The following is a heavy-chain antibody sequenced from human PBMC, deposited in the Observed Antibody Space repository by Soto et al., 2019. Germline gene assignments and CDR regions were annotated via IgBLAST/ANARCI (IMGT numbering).Heavy chain of an antibody. Sequence: EVQLLESGGGLIQRGGSLRLSCTGSEFTFSNFVMSWVRQVPGKGLEWLACITASGGSTYYADSVKGRFYVSRDNSKSTLYLQLNSLEAEDTAVYHCAVHLGQNYYTLDVWGQGTTVHVSS. J-gene: IGHJ6*02. D-gene: IGHD1-26*01. CDR1: EFTFSNFV. CDR2: ITASGGST. CDR3: AVHLGQNYYTLDV. V-gene: IGHV3-23*01.